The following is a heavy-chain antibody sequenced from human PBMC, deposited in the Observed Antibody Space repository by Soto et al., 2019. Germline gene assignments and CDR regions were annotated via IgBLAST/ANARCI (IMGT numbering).Heavy chain of an antibody. J-gene: IGHJ4*01. V-gene: IGHV3-23*01. CDR2: ISGSGGSP. CDR3: AKARCSGNSCYVPDY. Sequence: EVQLLESGGGLVQPGGSLRLSCAASGFTFSSYTMAWVRQAPGKGREWVSSISGSGGSPSYADSVQCRFTISRDNPRNPRSLQMNSLRAEDTATYYCAKARCSGNSCYVPDYWGHGSLVTVSS. CDR1: GFTFSSYT. D-gene: IGHD3-22*01.